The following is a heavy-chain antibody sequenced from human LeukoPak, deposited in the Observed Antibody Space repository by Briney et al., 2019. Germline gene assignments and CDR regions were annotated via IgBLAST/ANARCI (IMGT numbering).Heavy chain of an antibody. CDR3: ARRGSRYSGSLGDFDY. V-gene: IGHV4-59*08. Sequence: PSETLSLTCTVSGGSISSYYWSWIRQPPGKGLEWIGYIYYSGSTNYNPSLKSRVTISVDTSKNQFSLKLSSVTAADTAVYYCARRGSRYSGSLGDFDYWGQGTLVTVSS. J-gene: IGHJ4*02. CDR2: IYYSGST. CDR1: GGSISSYY. D-gene: IGHD1-26*01.